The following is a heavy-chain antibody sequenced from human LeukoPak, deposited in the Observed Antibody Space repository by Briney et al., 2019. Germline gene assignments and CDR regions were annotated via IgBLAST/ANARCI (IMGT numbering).Heavy chain of an antibody. CDR3: ARTIVVPAASNNWFDP. CDR1: GGSISSSSYY. Sequence: SETLSLTCTVSGGSISSSSYYWGWIRQPPGKGLEWIGSIYYSGSTYYNLSLKSRVTISVDTSKNQFSLKLSSVTAADTAVYYCARTIVVPAASNNWFDPWGQGTLVTVSS. CDR2: IYYSGST. J-gene: IGHJ5*02. D-gene: IGHD2-2*01. V-gene: IGHV4-39*07.